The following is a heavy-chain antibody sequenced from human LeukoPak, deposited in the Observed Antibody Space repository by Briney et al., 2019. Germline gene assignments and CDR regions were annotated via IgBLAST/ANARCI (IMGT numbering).Heavy chain of an antibody. CDR2: INPKSGGT. Sequence: ASVKVSCKASGYIFTGYYMHWVRQAPGQGLEWMGWINPKSGGTNYAQKFQGRVTMTRDTSISTAYMELSRLRSDDTAVYYCASVLSTIFGVVEYNWFDPWGQGTLVTVSS. J-gene: IGHJ5*02. CDR3: ASVLSTIFGVVEYNWFDP. V-gene: IGHV1-2*02. CDR1: GYIFTGYY. D-gene: IGHD3-3*01.